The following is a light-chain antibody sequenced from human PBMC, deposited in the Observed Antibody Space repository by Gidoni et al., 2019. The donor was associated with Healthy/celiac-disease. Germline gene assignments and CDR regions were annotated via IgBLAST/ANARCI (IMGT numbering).Light chain of an antibody. CDR1: QSVSSSY. CDR3: QQYGSSPPYT. CDR2: DAY. Sequence: EVVFTQSPATLSLSPGERATLSCGASQSVSSSYLAWYQQKPGLAHRLLIYDAYSSATGIPDRFSGSGSGTDLTLTISRLEPEDFAVYYCQQYGSSPPYTFGQGTKLEIK. J-gene: IGKJ2*01. V-gene: IGKV3D-20*01.